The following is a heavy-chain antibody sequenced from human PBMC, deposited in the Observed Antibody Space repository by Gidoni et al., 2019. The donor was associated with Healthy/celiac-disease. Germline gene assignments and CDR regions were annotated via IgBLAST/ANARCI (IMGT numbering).Heavy chain of an antibody. V-gene: IGHV3-23*01. CDR1: GFTFSSYA. Sequence: EVQLLESGGGLVQPGGYLRLSCAAAGFTFSSYAMHCVRQAPGKGLGWVSAISGSGVSTYYADSVKGRFTISRDNSKNTLYLQMNSLRAEDTAVYYCAKERKEYYYDSSGYYHDAFDIWGQGTMVTVSS. J-gene: IGHJ3*02. D-gene: IGHD3-22*01. CDR2: ISGSGVST. CDR3: AKERKEYYYDSSGYYHDAFDI.